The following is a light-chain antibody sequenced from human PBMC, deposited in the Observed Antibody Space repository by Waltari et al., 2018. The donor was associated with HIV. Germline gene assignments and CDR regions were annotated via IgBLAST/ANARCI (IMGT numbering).Light chain of an antibody. CDR2: EVI. CDR1: TSDVGIINF. V-gene: IGLV2-23*02. CDR3: CSFADTNTWV. J-gene: IGLJ3*02. Sequence: QSALPHPAPVPGPPGPSTTTPSTPPTSDVGIINFFPWYHHHPGRAPKLIIYEVIKRPSGVSHRFSGSKSGNTASLTISGLQAEDEADYYCCSFADTNTWVFGGGTKLTVL.